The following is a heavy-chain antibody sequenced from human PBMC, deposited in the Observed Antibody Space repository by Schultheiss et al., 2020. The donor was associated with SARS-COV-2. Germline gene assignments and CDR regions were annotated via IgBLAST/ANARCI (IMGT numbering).Heavy chain of an antibody. Sequence: SETLSLTCSVSGGSMNNYYWSWIRQPPGKGLEYIGYIFETGGTNYNPSLKSRATISIDMSKNQFSLMLSSVTAADTAVYYCARAAGLRRHDYVYDIWGQGTMVTVSS. J-gene: IGHJ3*02. CDR2: IFETGGT. CDR1: GGSMNNYY. V-gene: IGHV4-59*12. CDR3: ARAAGLRRHDYVYDI. D-gene: IGHD3-16*01.